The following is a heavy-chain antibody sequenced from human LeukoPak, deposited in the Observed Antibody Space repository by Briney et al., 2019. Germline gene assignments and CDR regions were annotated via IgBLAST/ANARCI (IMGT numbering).Heavy chain of an antibody. D-gene: IGHD5-18*01. CDR2: IYTSGNT. Sequence: SETLSLTCTVSSGSISSYCWSWIRQPAGKGLEWIGRIYTSGNTNYNSSLKSRVTISVDTSKNQFSLNLSSVTAADTAVYYCARAPPQVWREGAFDIWGQGTMVTVSS. CDR3: ARAPPQVWREGAFDI. V-gene: IGHV4-4*07. J-gene: IGHJ3*02. CDR1: SGSISSYC.